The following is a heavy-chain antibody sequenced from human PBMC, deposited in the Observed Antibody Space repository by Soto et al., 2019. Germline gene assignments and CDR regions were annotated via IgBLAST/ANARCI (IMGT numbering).Heavy chain of an antibody. CDR3: ARDLLAANY. CDR2: INPNGGST. J-gene: IGHJ4*02. V-gene: IGHV1-46*01. CDR1: GYTFTSSY. Sequence: QVQLVQSGAEVKKPGASVKLSCKASGYTFTSSYVHWVRQAPGRGLEWVAIINPNGGSTNYAQEFQCRVTVTRDTSASTVFMELSSLHSDDTAVYYCARDLLAANYWGQGTLVTVSS. D-gene: IGHD2-15*01.